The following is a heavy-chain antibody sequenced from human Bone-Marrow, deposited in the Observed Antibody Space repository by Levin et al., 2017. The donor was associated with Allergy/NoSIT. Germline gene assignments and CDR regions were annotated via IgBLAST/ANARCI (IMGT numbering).Heavy chain of an antibody. CDR3: AHFTYSGSWWFSPTSYYYMDV. J-gene: IGHJ6*03. D-gene: IGHD2-15*01. Sequence: SGPTLVKPPQTLTLTCTFSGFSLSTTGVAVGWIRQPPGKALEWLALIFWDDDKRYRPSLKTRLTIAKDTSKNQVVLTMTSMHPLDTATYFCAHFTYSGSWWFSPTSYYYMDVWGKGTTVTISS. V-gene: IGHV2-5*02. CDR1: GFSLSTTGVA. CDR2: IFWDDDK.